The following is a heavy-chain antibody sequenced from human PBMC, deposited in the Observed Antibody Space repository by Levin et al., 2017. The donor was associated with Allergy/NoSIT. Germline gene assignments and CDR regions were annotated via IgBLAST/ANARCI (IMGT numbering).Heavy chain of an antibody. CDR2: IWYDGSNK. Sequence: GESLKISCAASGFTFSSYGMHWVRQAPGKGLEWVAVIWYDGSNKYYADSVKGRFTISRDNSKNTLYLQMNSLRAEDTAVYYCARDLRDYGDYLGAFDIWGQGTMVTVSS. CDR3: ARDLRDYGDYLGAFDI. J-gene: IGHJ3*02. CDR1: GFTFSSYG. D-gene: IGHD4-17*01. V-gene: IGHV3-33*01.